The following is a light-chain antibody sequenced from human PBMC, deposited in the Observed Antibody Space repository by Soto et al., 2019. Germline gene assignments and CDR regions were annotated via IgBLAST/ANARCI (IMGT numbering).Light chain of an antibody. CDR1: QSVNSK. V-gene: IGKV3-15*01. CDR3: QQYNNCPLG. CDR2: DAS. J-gene: IGKJ4*01. Sequence: IMMTQSPATLSVSPGERATLSCMASQSVNSKLAWYQQKPGQAPRLLMHDASPRATGIPARFSGSGSGTEFTLTISSRQSEDFAVYYFQQYNNCPLGFGGGTKVEIK.